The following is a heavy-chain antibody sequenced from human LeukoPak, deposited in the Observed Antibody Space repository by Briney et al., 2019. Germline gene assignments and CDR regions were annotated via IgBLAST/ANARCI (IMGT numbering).Heavy chain of an antibody. Sequence: ASVKVSCKASGYTFTSYAMHWVRQAPGQRLEWMGWINAGNGNTKYSQKFQGRVTMTTDTSTSTAYMELRSLRSDDTAVYYCALRGYCGGDCYSNYYYYGMDVWGQGTTVTVSS. V-gene: IGHV1-3*01. D-gene: IGHD2-21*02. CDR1: GYTFTSYA. CDR3: ALRGYCGGDCYSNYYYYGMDV. J-gene: IGHJ6*02. CDR2: INAGNGNT.